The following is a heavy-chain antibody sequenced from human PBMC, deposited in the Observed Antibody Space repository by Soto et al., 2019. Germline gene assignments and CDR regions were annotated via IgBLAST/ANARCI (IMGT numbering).Heavy chain of an antibody. CDR3: ATLGLRFLEWLPLSHFDY. CDR2: IYHSGST. Sequence: SETLSLTCAISGYSISSGYYWSWIWQTPGKGLEWIGNIYHSGSTYYNPSLKSRVTISVDTSKNQFSLKLSSVTAADTAVYYCATLGLRFLEWLPLSHFDYWGQGTLVTVSS. CDR1: GYSISSGYY. D-gene: IGHD3-3*01. V-gene: IGHV4-38-2*01. J-gene: IGHJ4*02.